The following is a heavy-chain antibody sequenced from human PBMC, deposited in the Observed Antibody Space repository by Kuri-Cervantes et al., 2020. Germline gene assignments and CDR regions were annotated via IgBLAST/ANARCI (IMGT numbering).Heavy chain of an antibody. V-gene: IGHV4-34*01. Sequence: SQTLSLTCAVYGGSFSGYYWSWIRQPPGKGLEWIGEINHSGSTNYNPSLKSRVTISVDTSKNQFSLKLSSVTAADTAVYYCARGPRAYYDFWSGYSLVFYVPDNWFDPWGQGTLVTVSS. J-gene: IGHJ5*02. CDR1: GGSFSGYY. CDR2: INHSGST. D-gene: IGHD3-3*01. CDR3: ARGPRAYYDFWSGYSLVFYVPDNWFDP.